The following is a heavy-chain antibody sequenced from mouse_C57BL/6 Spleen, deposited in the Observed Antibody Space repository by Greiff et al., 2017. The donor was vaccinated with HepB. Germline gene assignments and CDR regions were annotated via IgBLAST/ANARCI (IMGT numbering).Heavy chain of an antibody. V-gene: IGHV1-64*01. CDR2: IHPNSGST. Sequence: QVHVKQPGAELVKPGASVKLSCKASGYTFTSYWMHWVKQRPGQGLEWIGMIHPNSGSTNYNEKFKSKATLTVDKSSSSAYMQLSSLTSEDSAVYYCATGGYGYDRGFAYWGQGTLVTVSA. D-gene: IGHD2-2*01. CDR1: GYTFTSYW. J-gene: IGHJ3*01. CDR3: ATGGYGYDRGFAY.